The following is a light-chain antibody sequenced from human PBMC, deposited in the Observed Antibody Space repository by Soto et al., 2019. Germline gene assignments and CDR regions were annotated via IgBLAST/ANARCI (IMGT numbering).Light chain of an antibody. Sequence: EIVLTQSPATLSLSPGERATLSCRASQTINNYLAWYQHKPGQAPRLLIYDASTRATGIPARFSGSGSGTAFTLTSSSLEPEDVASYFCQQRGKWPHFGQGTRLEIK. CDR1: QTINNY. V-gene: IGKV3-11*01. CDR3: QQRGKWPH. CDR2: DAS. J-gene: IGKJ5*01.